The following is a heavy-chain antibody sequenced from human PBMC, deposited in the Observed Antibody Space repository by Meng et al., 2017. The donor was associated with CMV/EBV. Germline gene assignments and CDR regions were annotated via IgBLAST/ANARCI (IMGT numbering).Heavy chain of an antibody. CDR3: ARESMVRGED. D-gene: IGHD3-10*01. CDR2: INHSGST. CDR1: GGSCRGYY. J-gene: IGHJ4*02. V-gene: IGHV4-34*01. Sequence: QRQYHQLGDALLNPSGPLSLTGAVYGGSCRGYYWTGIRQPPGKGLQWIGEINHSGSTNDNPSLKSRVTISVDTSKNQFSLKLSSVTAADTAVYYCARESMVRGEDWGQGTLVTVSS.